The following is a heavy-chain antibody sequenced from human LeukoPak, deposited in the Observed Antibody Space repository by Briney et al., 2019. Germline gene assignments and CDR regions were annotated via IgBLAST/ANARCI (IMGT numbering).Heavy chain of an antibody. V-gene: IGHV5-51*01. Sequence: GESLKISCKGSGYTLTSYWIAWVRQMPGKGLEWMGIIYPGNSETRYNPSLQGQVTISADKSINTAYLQWTSLKASDTAIYYCARRGTVTPDAFDLWGQGTIVTVSS. CDR3: ARRGTVTPDAFDL. D-gene: IGHD4-17*01. J-gene: IGHJ3*01. CDR1: GYTLTSYW. CDR2: IYPGNSET.